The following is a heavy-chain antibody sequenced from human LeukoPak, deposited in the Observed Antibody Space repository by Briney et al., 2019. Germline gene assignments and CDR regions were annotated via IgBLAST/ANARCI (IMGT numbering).Heavy chain of an antibody. Sequence: GGSLRLSCAASGFTFSSYAMSWVRQAPGRGLEWGSAISGSGGSTYYADSVKGRYTISRYNSKNTLYMQMTSLQAEDRGVYYCAKDEGRSWYLRGLHMDVWGKGTTVTVSS. D-gene: IGHD6-13*01. CDR2: ISGSGGST. CDR3: AKDEGRSWYLRGLHMDV. V-gene: IGHV3-23*01. CDR1: GFTFSSYA. J-gene: IGHJ6*03.